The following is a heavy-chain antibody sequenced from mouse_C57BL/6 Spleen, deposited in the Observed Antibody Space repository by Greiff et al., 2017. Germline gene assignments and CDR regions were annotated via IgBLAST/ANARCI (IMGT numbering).Heavy chain of an antibody. D-gene: IGHD1-1*01. V-gene: IGHV6-6*01. J-gene: IGHJ4*01. Sequence: DVQLVESGGGLVQPGGSMKLSCAASGFTFSDAWMDWVRQSPEKGLEWVAEIRNKANNHATYYAESVKGRFTISRDDSKSSVYLQMNSLRAEDTGIYYCTSAGSSHYYAMDYWGQGTSVTVSS. CDR2: IRNKANNHAT. CDR3: TSAGSSHYYAMDY. CDR1: GFTFSDAW.